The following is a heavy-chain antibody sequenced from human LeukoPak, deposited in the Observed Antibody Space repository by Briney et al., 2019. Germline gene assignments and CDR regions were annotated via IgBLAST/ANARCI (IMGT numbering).Heavy chain of an antibody. V-gene: IGHV4-59*01. J-gene: IGHJ4*02. Sequence: PSETLSLTCSVSGDSISSYFWAWIRQPPGKGLEWIGYVCYNGTTNYNPSLRNRVAMSIDTSKNQFSLKLNSATAADTAVYYCATSGGFNSPRHYWGQGTLVTVSS. CDR1: GDSISSYF. D-gene: IGHD3-16*01. CDR2: VCYNGTT. CDR3: ATSGGFNSPRHY.